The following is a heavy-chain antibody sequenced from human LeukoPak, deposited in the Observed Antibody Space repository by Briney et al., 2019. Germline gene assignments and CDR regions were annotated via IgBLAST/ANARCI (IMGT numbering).Heavy chain of an antibody. CDR1: GYTLTELS. Sequence: GASVRVSCKVSGYTLTELSMHWVRQAPGKGLEWMGGFDPEDGETIYAEKFQGRVTMTEDTSTDTAYMELSSLRSEDTAVYYCATRKPGLLLYYFDYWGQGTLVTVSS. CDR2: FDPEDGET. V-gene: IGHV1-24*01. J-gene: IGHJ4*02. CDR3: ATRKPGLLLYYFDY. D-gene: IGHD2-15*01.